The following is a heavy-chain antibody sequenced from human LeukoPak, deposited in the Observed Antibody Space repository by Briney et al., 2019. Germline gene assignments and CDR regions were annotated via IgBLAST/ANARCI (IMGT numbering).Heavy chain of an antibody. Sequence: SQTLSLTCTVSGGSISSGGYYWSWIRQHPGKGLEWIGYIYYSGSTYYNPSLKSRVTISVDTSKNQFSLKLSSVTAADTAVSYCARAQKVGIFGVAYAYMDVWGQGTTVTVS. V-gene: IGHV4-31*03. CDR2: IYYSGST. D-gene: IGHD3-3*01. CDR3: ARAQKVGIFGVAYAYMDV. J-gene: IGHJ6*03. CDR1: GGSISSGGYY.